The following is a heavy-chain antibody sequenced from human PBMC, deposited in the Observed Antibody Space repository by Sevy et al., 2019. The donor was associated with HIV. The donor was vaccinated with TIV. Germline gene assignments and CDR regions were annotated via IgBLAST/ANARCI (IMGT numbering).Heavy chain of an antibody. Sequence: GGSLRLSCAASGFTFSSYAMHWVRQAPGKGLEWVAVISYDGSNKYYADSVKGRFTISRDNSKNTLYLQMNSLRAEDTAVYYCATDPQKYYDFWSGYAGAFDIWGQGTMVTVSS. CDR3: ATDPQKYYDFWSGYAGAFDI. D-gene: IGHD3-3*01. V-gene: IGHV3-30-3*01. CDR2: ISYDGSNK. J-gene: IGHJ3*02. CDR1: GFTFSSYA.